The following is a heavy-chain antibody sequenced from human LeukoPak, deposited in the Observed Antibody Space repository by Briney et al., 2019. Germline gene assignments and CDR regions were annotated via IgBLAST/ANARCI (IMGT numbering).Heavy chain of an antibody. D-gene: IGHD3-22*01. J-gene: IGHJ3*02. CDR1: GVAFSKYW. Sequence: GGSLRLSCAASGVAFSKYWMHWVRQAPGKGLVWVSRIKTDGSSTNYADSVKGRFTISRDNAKNTLYLQMNSLKAVDSCVYDCARVDSSGYSRTFDIWGQGTMVTVSS. CDR3: ARVDSSGYSRTFDI. CDR2: IKTDGSST. V-gene: IGHV3-74*01.